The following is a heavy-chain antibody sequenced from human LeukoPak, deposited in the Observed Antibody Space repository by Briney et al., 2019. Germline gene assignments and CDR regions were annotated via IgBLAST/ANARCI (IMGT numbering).Heavy chain of an antibody. CDR1: GGPISSYY. CDR3: ATTSSGWYERFDY. V-gene: IGHV4-59*01. CDR2: IYYSGST. Sequence: SETLSLTCTVSGGPISSYYWGWVPQPPGKGPGGVGYIYYSGSTNYNPSLKSRVTISVDTSKNQFSLKLSSVTAADTAVYYCATTSSGWYERFDYWGQGTLVTVSS. D-gene: IGHD6-19*01. J-gene: IGHJ4*02.